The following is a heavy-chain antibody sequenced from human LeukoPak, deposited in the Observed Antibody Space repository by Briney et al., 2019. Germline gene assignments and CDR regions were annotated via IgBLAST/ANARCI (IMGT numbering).Heavy chain of an antibody. Sequence: SVKVSCKASGGTFSSYAISWVRQAPGQGLEWMGGIIPIFGTANYAQKFQGRVTMTRNTSISTAYMELSSLRSEDTAVYYCARATYYDFWSGYPYYYYYYGMDVWGQGTTVTVSS. CDR3: ARATYYDFWSGYPYYYYYYGMDV. CDR2: IIPIFGTA. CDR1: GGTFSSYA. J-gene: IGHJ6*02. V-gene: IGHV1-69*05. D-gene: IGHD3-3*01.